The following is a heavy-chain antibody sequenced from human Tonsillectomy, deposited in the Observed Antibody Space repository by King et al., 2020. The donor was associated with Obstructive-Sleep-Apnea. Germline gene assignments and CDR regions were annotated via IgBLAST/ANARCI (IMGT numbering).Heavy chain of an antibody. CDR3: AKDRKNIAVAGTYL. J-gene: IGHJ4*02. D-gene: IGHD6-19*01. CDR2: IIGSGGST. V-gene: IGHV3-23*04. CDR1: GFTFSSYV. Sequence: VQLVESGGGLVQPGGSLRLSCAASGFTFSSYVMSWVRQAPGKGLEWVSGIIGSGGSTYYADSGKGRFTSSRDNSKNTLYLQMNSLRAEDTAVYYCAKDRKNIAVAGTYLWGQGTLVTVSS.